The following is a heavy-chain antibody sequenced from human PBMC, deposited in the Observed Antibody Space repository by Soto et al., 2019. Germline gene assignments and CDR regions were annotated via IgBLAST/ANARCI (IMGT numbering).Heavy chain of an antibody. Sequence: GGSLRLSCAGSGFSFSEYAMHWVRQAPGKGLEWVAVITYDGSFQYYADSVKGRFTISRDNSKNTLSLHLNTLKPEDTAVYHCAKDRVGGTFYTPLAFWGQGTLVTVSS. CDR2: ITYDGSFQ. CDR1: GFSFSEYA. CDR3: AKDRVGGTFYTPLAF. D-gene: IGHD1-7*01. J-gene: IGHJ4*02. V-gene: IGHV3-30*04.